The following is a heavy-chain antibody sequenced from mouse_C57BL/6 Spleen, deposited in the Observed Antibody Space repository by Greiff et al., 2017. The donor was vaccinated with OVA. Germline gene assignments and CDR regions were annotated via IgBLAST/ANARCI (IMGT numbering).Heavy chain of an antibody. CDR3: ARGIPGDYDTWFAY. V-gene: IGHV2-2*01. J-gene: IGHJ3*01. D-gene: IGHD2-4*01. CDR2: IWSGGST. Sequence: VMLVESGPGLVQPSQSLSITCTVSGFSLTSYGVHWVRQSPGKGLEWLGVIWSGGSTDYNAAFISRLSISKDTSKSQVFFKMNSLQADDTAIYYCARGIPGDYDTWFAYWGQGTLVTVAA. CDR1: GFSLTSYG.